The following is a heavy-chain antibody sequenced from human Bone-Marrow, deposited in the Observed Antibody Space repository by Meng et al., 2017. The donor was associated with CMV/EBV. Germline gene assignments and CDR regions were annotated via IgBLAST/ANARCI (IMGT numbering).Heavy chain of an antibody. J-gene: IGHJ4*02. V-gene: IGHV3-11*06. CDR2: ISSSSSYI. CDR1: GFTFSDYY. D-gene: IGHD6-6*01. Sequence: GESLKISCAASGFTFSDYYMSWIRQAPGKGLEWVSSISSSSSYIYYAGSVKGRFTISRDNANNSVYLQMNGLTVEDTAVYYCARAPIAARQDYFDFWGQGVLVTVSS. CDR3: ARAPIAARQDYFDF.